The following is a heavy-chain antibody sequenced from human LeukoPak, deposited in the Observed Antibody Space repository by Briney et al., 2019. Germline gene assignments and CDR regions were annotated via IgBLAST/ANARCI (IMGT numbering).Heavy chain of an antibody. V-gene: IGHV3-33*01. CDR1: GFTFSSYG. J-gene: IGHJ4*02. CDR3: AGDGRVGMTTVTNYFDY. D-gene: IGHD4-17*01. CDR2: IWYDGSNK. Sequence: GGSLRLSCAASGFTFSSYGMHWVRQAPGKGLEWVAVIWYDGSNKYYADSVKGRFTISRDNSKNTLYLQMNSLRAEDTAVYYCAGDGRVGMTTVTNYFDYWGQGTLVTVSS.